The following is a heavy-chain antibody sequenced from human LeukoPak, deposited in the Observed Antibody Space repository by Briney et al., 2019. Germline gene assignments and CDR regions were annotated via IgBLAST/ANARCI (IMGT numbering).Heavy chain of an antibody. Sequence: ASVKVSCKASGYTFTGYYMHWVRQAPRQGLEWMGWINPNSGGTNYAQKFQGRVTMTRDTSISTAYMELSRLRSDDTAVYYCALTIAVAGQIDYWGQGTLVTVSS. CDR1: GYTFTGYY. J-gene: IGHJ4*02. CDR2: INPNSGGT. CDR3: ALTIAVAGQIDY. V-gene: IGHV1-2*02. D-gene: IGHD6-19*01.